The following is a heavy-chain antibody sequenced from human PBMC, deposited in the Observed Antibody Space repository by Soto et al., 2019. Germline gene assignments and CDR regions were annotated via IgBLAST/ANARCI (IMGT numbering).Heavy chain of an antibody. D-gene: IGHD3-16*01. CDR3: AKDRQIGGVGSESDY. CDR1: GFTFSSYA. J-gene: IGHJ4*02. CDR2: ISGSGGST. Sequence: GGSLRLSFAASGFTFSSYAMSWVRQAPGKGLEWVSAISGSGGSTYYADSVKGRFTISRDNSKNTLYLQMNSLRAEDTAVYYCAKDRQIGGVGSESDYWGQGTLVTVSS. V-gene: IGHV3-23*01.